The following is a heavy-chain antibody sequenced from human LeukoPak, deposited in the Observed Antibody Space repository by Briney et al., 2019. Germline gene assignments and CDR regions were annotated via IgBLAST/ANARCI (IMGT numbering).Heavy chain of an antibody. J-gene: IGHJ4*02. CDR2: INPSGGST. CDR3: ARQLRFVSPCDY. D-gene: IGHD5-12*01. CDR1: GYTFTSYY. V-gene: IGHV1-46*01. Sequence: ASVKVSCKASGYTFTSYYMHWVRQAPGQGLEWMGIINPSGGSTSYAQKFQGRVTITADKSTSTAYMELSSLRSEDTAVYYCARQLRFVSPCDYWGQGTLVTVSS.